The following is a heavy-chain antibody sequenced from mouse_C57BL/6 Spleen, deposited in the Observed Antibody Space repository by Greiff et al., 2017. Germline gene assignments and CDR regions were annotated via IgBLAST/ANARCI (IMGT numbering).Heavy chain of an antibody. V-gene: IGHV1-72*01. Sequence: QVQLPQPGAELVKPGASVKLSCKASGYTFTSYWMHWVKQRPGRGLEWIGRIDPNSGGTKYNEKFKSKATLTVDKPSSTAYMQLSSLTSEDSAVYYCARYGSSYYVDYWGQGTTLTVSS. CDR3: ARYGSSYYVDY. CDR2: IDPNSGGT. CDR1: GYTFTSYW. J-gene: IGHJ2*01. D-gene: IGHD1-1*01.